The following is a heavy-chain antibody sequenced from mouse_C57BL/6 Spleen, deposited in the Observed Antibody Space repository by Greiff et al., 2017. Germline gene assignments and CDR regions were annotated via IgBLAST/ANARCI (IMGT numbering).Heavy chain of an antibody. CDR3: ARGMEIYYGNYGFAY. CDR1: GYTFTDYN. Sequence: VQLQQSGPELVKPGASVKIPCKASGYTFTDYNMDWVKQSHGKSLEWIGDINPNNGGTIYNQKFKGKATLTVDKSSSTAYMELRSLTSEDTAVYYCARGMEIYYGNYGFAYWGQGTLVTVSA. J-gene: IGHJ3*01. V-gene: IGHV1-18*01. D-gene: IGHD2-1*01. CDR2: INPNNGGT.